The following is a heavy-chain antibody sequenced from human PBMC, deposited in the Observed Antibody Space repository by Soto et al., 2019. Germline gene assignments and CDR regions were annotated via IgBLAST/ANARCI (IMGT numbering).Heavy chain of an antibody. CDR1: GFTFSSYG. CDR3: AKDATDYYYYYGKDV. V-gene: IGHV3-30*18. J-gene: IGHJ6*02. Sequence: PGGSLRLSCAASGFTFSSYGMHWVRQAPGKGLEWVAVISYDGSNKYYADSVKGRFTISRDNSKNTLYLQMNSLRAEDTAVYYCAKDATDYYYYYGKDVWGQGTMVTVSS. CDR2: ISYDGSNK.